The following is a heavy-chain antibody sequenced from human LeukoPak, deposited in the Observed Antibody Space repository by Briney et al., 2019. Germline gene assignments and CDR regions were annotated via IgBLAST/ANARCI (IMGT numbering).Heavy chain of an antibody. CDR2: IYYSGST. D-gene: IGHD5-24*01. J-gene: IGHJ5*02. CDR3: ARGVATISGNWFDP. CDR1: GGSISSYY. V-gene: IGHV4-59*01. Sequence: PSETLSLTCTDSGGSISSYYWSWIRQPPGKGLEWIGYIYYSGSTNYNPSLKSRVTISVDTSKNQFSLKLSSVTAADTAVYYCARGVATISGNWFDPWGQGTLVTVSS.